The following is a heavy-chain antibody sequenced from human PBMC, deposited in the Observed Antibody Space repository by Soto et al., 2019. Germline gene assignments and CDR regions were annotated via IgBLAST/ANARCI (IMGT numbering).Heavy chain of an antibody. Sequence: QVQLVQSGAEVKKPGASVKVSCKASGYTFTSYDINWVRQATGQGLEWMGWMNPNSGNTGYAQKFQGRVTMTRNTYISTAYMALRSLRSEDTAVYYCARRVTYDMGMDVWGKGNTVTVSS. CDR1: GYTFTSYD. J-gene: IGHJ6*03. CDR3: ARRVTYDMGMDV. CDR2: MNPNSGNT. V-gene: IGHV1-8*01. D-gene: IGHD3-9*01.